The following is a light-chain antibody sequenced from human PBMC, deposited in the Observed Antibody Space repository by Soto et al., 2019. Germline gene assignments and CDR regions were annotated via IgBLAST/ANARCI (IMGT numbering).Light chain of an antibody. CDR1: SSDVGGYNY. V-gene: IGLV2-11*01. CDR3: SSYTISATLV. CDR2: DVS. Sequence: QSALTQPRSVSGSPGQSVTISCTGTSSDVGGYNYVSWYQQHPGKAPKLMIYDVSKRPSGVPDRFSGSKSGNTASLTISGLQAEDEADYYCSSYTISATLVFGGGTKVTVL. J-gene: IGLJ2*01.